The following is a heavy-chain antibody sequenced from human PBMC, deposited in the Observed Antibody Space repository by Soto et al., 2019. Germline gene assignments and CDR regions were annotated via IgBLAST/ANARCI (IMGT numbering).Heavy chain of an antibody. D-gene: IGHD6-19*01. CDR1: GFTFDSYA. CDR2: ISWNSGSI. CDR3: VKDIHEQWLVSHFEY. J-gene: IGHJ4*02. Sequence: EVQLVESGGGLVQPGRSLRLSCVASGFTFDSYAMQWVRQAPGKGLEWVSGISWNSGSIGYEVSVKGRFTISRDNAQNSLYLEMNSLRVEDTAFYYCVKDIHEQWLVSHFEYWGQGALVTVSS. V-gene: IGHV3-9*01.